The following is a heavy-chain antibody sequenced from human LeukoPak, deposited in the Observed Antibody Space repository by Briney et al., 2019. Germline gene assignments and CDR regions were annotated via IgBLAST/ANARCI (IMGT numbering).Heavy chain of an antibody. J-gene: IGHJ6*03. V-gene: IGHV1-46*01. CDR1: GYTFTSYY. CDR3: ARAHNPIAAAAPADYYYMDV. D-gene: IGHD6-13*01. CDR2: INPSGGST. Sequence: ASVKVSCKASGYTFTSYYMHWVRQAPGQGLEWMGIINPSGGSTSYAQKFQGRVTMTRDMSTSTVYMELSSLRSEDTAVYYCARAHNPIAAAAPADYYYMDVWGKGTTVTVSS.